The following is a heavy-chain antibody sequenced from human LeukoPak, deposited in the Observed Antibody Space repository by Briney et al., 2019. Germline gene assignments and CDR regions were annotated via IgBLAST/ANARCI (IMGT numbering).Heavy chain of an antibody. V-gene: IGHV3-74*01. CDR2: INSDGSST. D-gene: IGHD3-9*01. Sequence: PGGSLRLSCAASGFTFSSYWMHWVRQAPGKGLVWVSRINSDGSSTSYVDSVKGRFTISRDNAKNTLYLQMNSLRAEDTAVYYCARESYDILTGYHVDYWGQGTLVTVSS. CDR1: GFTFSSYW. J-gene: IGHJ4*02. CDR3: ARESYDILTGYHVDY.